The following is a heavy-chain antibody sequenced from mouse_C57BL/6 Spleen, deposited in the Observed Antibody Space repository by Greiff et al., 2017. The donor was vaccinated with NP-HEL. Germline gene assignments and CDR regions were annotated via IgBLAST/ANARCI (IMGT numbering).Heavy chain of an antibody. Sequence: QVQLQQPGAELVRPGSSVKLSCKASGYTFTSYWMHWVKQRPIQGLEWIGNIDPSDSDTHYNQKFKDKATLTVDKSSSTAYMQLSSLTSEDSAVYYGAGGGGVRPGGESAMDYWGQGTSVTVSS. D-gene: IGHD2-14*01. J-gene: IGHJ4*01. V-gene: IGHV1-52*01. CDR3: AGGGGVRPGGESAMDY. CDR1: GYTFTSYW. CDR2: IDPSDSDT.